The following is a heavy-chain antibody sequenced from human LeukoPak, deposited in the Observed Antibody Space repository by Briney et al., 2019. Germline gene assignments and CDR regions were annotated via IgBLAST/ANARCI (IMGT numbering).Heavy chain of an antibody. Sequence: SETLSLTCTVSGGSISSSSYYWGWIRQPPGKGLEWIGSIYYSGSTYYNPSLKSRVTISVDTSKNQFSLKLSSVTAADTAVYYCARELMGLSSWASLESGDYWGQGTLVTVSS. J-gene: IGHJ4*02. CDR2: IYYSGST. CDR3: ARELMGLSSWASLESGDY. CDR1: GGSISSSSYY. V-gene: IGHV4-39*07. D-gene: IGHD6-13*01.